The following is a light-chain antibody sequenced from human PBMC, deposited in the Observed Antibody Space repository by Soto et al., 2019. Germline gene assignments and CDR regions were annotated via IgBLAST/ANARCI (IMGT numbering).Light chain of an antibody. CDR3: QQYNNWYT. Sequence: IVMTQSPATLSVSPGERATLSCRASQSVSSNLAWYQQKPGQAPRLLIYGAYTRATGIPARFRSSGSGTEFTLTISSLQSEDFAVYYCQQYNNWYTFGQGTKLEIK. CDR2: GAY. J-gene: IGKJ2*01. V-gene: IGKV3-15*01. CDR1: QSVSSN.